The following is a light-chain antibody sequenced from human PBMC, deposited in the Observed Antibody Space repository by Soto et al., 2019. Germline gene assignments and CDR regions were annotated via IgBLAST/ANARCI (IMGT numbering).Light chain of an antibody. V-gene: IGLV2-14*03. CDR3: SSYTSSSTYV. CDR2: DVN. CDR1: SSDVGAYNY. Sequence: QSVLTQPASVSGSPGQSITISCTGTSSDVGAYNYVSWYQHHPGNAPKLMIYDVNNRPSGVSNRFSGSKSGNTASLTISGLQAEDEADYYCSSYTSSSTYVFGTGTKVTVL. J-gene: IGLJ1*01.